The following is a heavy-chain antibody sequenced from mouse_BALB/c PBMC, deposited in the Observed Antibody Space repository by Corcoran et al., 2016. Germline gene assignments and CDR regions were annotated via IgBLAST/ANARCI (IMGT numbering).Heavy chain of an antibody. J-gene: IGHJ2*01. CDR3: ARATATTC. CDR2: IDPANGNT. V-gene: IGHV14-3*02. CDR1: GFNIKDTY. Sequence: EVQLQQSGAELVKPRASVKLSCTASGFNIKDTYMHWVKQRPEQGLEWIGRIDPANGNTKYDPRFQGKATITADTSSNTAYLQLSSLTSEDTAVYYCARATATTCWGQGTTLTVSS. D-gene: IGHD1-2*01.